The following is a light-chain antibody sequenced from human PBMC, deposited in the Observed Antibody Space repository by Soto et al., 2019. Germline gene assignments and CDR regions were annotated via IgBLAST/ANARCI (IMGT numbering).Light chain of an antibody. CDR3: QQYNSYPWT. Sequence: DIQMTQSPSTLSASVGDRVTITCLASQSTSSWLAWYQQKPGKAPKLLIYKASTLESGVPSNFRGSRSGTEFTLTISSLQPEDFATYYCQQYNSYPWTFGQGTKVDI. CDR1: QSTSSW. J-gene: IGKJ1*01. V-gene: IGKV1-5*03. CDR2: KAS.